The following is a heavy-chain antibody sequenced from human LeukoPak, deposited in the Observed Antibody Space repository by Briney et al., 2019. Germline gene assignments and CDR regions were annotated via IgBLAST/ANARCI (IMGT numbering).Heavy chain of an antibody. J-gene: IGHJ4*02. Sequence: SETLSLTCTVSGGSISSGSYYWSWIRQPAGKGLEWIGRIYTSGSTNYNPSLKSRVTMSLDTSKSQFSLRLNSVTAADTAVYYCAKIVGLPATMAYFDYWGQGILITVSS. V-gene: IGHV4-61*02. CDR2: IYTSGST. CDR1: GGSISSGSYY. D-gene: IGHD2-2*01. CDR3: AKIVGLPATMAYFDY.